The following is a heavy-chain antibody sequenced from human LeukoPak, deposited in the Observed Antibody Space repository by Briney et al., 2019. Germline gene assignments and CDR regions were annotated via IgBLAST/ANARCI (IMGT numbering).Heavy chain of an antibody. CDR3: TTEGTMVRGVIIHYYYGMDV. CDR1: GFTFSNAW. D-gene: IGHD3-10*01. J-gene: IGHJ6*02. Sequence: PGGSLRLSCAASGFTFSNAWMSWVRQAPGKGLEWVGRIKSKTDGGTTDYAAPVKGRFTISRDDSKNTLYLQMNSLKTEDTAVYYCTTEGTMVRGVIIHYYYGMDVWGQGTTVTVSS. CDR2: IKSKTDGGTT. V-gene: IGHV3-15*01.